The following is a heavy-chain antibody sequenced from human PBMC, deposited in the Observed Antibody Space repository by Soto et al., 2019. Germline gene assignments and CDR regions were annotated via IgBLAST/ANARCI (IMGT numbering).Heavy chain of an antibody. CDR1: GYTFTSYA. CDR3: ARDERVGPNPPYYGMDV. CDR2: INAGNGNT. D-gene: IGHD1-26*01. Sequence: ASVKVSCKASGYTFTSYAMHWVRQAPGQRLEWMGWINAGNGNTKYSQKFQGRVTITRDTSASTAYMELSSLRSEDTAVYYCARDERVGPNPPYYGMDVWGQGTTVTVSS. V-gene: IGHV1-3*01. J-gene: IGHJ6*02.